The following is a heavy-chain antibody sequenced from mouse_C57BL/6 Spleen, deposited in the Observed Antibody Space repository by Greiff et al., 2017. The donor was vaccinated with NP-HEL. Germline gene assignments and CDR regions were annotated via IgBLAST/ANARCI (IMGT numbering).Heavy chain of an antibody. Sequence: EVKLVESGGGLVKPGGSLKLSCAASGFTFSSYAMSWVRQTPEKRLEWVATISDGGSYTYYPDNVKGRCTISRDNAKNNLYLQMSHLKSDDTAMYYWARVTDYYGSSHFDYWGQGTTLTVSS. D-gene: IGHD1-1*01. V-gene: IGHV5-4*03. CDR1: GFTFSSYA. CDR3: ARVTDYYGSSHFDY. CDR2: ISDGGSYT. J-gene: IGHJ2*01.